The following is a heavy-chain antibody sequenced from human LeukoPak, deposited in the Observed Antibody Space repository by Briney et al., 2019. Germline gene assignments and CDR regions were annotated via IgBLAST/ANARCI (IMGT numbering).Heavy chain of an antibody. Sequence: PSETLSLTCAVYGGSFSGYYWSWIRQPPGKGLEWIGEINHSGSTNYDPSLKSRVTTSVDTSKNQFSLMLSSVTAADTAVYFCARHGGGWSFDYWGQGALVTVSS. D-gene: IGHD6-19*01. CDR2: INHSGST. V-gene: IGHV4-34*01. CDR1: GGSFSGYY. J-gene: IGHJ4*02. CDR3: ARHGGGWSFDY.